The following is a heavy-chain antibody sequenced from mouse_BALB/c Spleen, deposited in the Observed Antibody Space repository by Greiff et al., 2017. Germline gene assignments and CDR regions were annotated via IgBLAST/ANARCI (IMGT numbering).Heavy chain of an antibody. Sequence: EVKLMESGGGLVQPGGSRKLSCAASGFTFSSFGMHWVRQAPEKGLEWVAYISRGSSTIYYADTVKGRFTISRDNPKNTLFLQMTRLRSEDTAMYYCARSDGYYPLFDYWGQGTTLTVSS. CDR2: ISRGSSTI. V-gene: IGHV5-17*02. D-gene: IGHD2-3*01. CDR3: ARSDGYYPLFDY. J-gene: IGHJ2*01. CDR1: GFTFSSFG.